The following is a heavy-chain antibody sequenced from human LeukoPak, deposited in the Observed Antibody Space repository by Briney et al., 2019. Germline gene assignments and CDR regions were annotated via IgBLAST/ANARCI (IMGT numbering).Heavy chain of an antibody. CDR3: ARGKRIAVAGTFDY. CDR2: INHSGST. V-gene: IGHV4-34*01. D-gene: IGHD6-19*01. Sequence: SETLSLTCAVFGGSFSGYYWSWIRQPPGKGLEWIGEINHSGSTNYNPSLKSRVTISVDTSKNQFSLKLSSVTAADTAVYYCARGKRIAVAGTFDYWGQGTLVTVSS. J-gene: IGHJ4*02. CDR1: GGSFSGYY.